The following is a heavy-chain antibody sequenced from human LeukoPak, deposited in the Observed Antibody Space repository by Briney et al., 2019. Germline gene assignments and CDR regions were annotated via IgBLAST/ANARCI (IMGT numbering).Heavy chain of an antibody. V-gene: IGHV4-4*07. CDR2: IYTSRST. D-gene: IGHD4-17*01. CDR1: GGSISSYY. Sequence: PSETLSLTCTVSGGSISSYYWSWIRQPAGKGLEWIGRIYTSRSTNYNPSLKSRVTMSVDTSKNQFSLKLSSVTAADTAVYYCARDSHDYGDYGYYYGMDVWGQGTTVTVSS. CDR3: ARDSHDYGDYGYYYGMDV. J-gene: IGHJ6*02.